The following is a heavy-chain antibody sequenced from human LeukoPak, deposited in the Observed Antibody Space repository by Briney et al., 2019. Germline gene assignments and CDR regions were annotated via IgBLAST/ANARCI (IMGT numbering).Heavy chain of an antibody. D-gene: IGHD1-26*01. J-gene: IGHJ4*02. Sequence: GGSLRLSCAASGVTFSSYAMSWVRQAPGKGLEWVSVISGGGDSTYYADSVKGRFTISRDNSKNTLYLQMNSLRAEDTAVYYCARVGVGATRGVTDYWGQGTLVTVSS. CDR3: ARVGVGATRGVTDY. CDR2: ISGGGDST. V-gene: IGHV3-23*01. CDR1: GVTFSSYA.